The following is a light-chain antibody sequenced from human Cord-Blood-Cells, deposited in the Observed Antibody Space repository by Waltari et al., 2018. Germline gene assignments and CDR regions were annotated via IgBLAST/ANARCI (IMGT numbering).Light chain of an antibody. CDR3: CSYAGSSTWV. Sequence: QSALTQPASVSGSPGQSITISCTGTSSDVGGYNLVSWYQQHPGKAPKLMIYDVSNRPSGVSNRFSGSKSGNTASLTISGLQAEDEADYYCCSYAGSSTWVFGGGTKVTVL. V-gene: IGLV2-23*02. CDR2: DVS. J-gene: IGLJ3*02. CDR1: SSDVGGYNL.